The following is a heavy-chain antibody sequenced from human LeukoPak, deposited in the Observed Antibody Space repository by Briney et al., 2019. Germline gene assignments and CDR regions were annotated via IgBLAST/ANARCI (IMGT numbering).Heavy chain of an antibody. CDR3: ARDRQLLWAYYFDY. CDR2: ISSSGSTI. J-gene: IGHJ4*02. D-gene: IGHD2-2*01. Sequence: PGRSLRLSCAASGFTFSSYEMNWVRQAPGKGLEWVSYISSSGSTIYYADSVKGRFTISRDNAKNSLYLQMNSLRAEDTAVYYCARDRQLLWAYYFDYWGQGTLVTVSS. V-gene: IGHV3-48*03. CDR1: GFTFSSYE.